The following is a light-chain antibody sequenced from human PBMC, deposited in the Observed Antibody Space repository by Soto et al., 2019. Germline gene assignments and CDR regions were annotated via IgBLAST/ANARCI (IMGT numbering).Light chain of an antibody. CDR1: NSDIGSYKY. V-gene: IGLV2-14*01. CDR2: EVR. Sequence: QSVLTQPASVSGSPGQSITISCAGSNSDIGSYKYVSWFQQHPGNAPKLIISEVRDRPSGVSTRFSGPKSGNTASLTISGLQPEDEADYYCSSYTTSGTPYVFGTGTKLTVL. CDR3: SSYTTSGTPYV. J-gene: IGLJ1*01.